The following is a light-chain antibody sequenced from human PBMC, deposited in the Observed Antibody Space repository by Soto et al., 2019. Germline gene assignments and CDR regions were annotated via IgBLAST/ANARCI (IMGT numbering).Light chain of an antibody. Sequence: QSLRTQPASVSWSPGQSITISCTGTSSDVGGYNYVSWYQQHPGKAPKLMIYEVSNRPSGVSNRFSGSKSGNTASLTISGLQAEDEADYYCSSYTSSSTYVFGTGTKVTVL. CDR2: EVS. CDR1: SSDVGGYNY. CDR3: SSYTSSSTYV. J-gene: IGLJ1*01. V-gene: IGLV2-14*01.